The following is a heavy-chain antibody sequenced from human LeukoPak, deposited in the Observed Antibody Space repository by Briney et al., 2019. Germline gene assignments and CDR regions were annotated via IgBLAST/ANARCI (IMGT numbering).Heavy chain of an antibody. CDR1: GGSISSYY. D-gene: IGHD6-6*01. V-gene: IGHV4-59*13. Sequence: SETLSLTCTVSGGSISSYYWGWIRQPPGKGLEWIGYIYYSGSTNYNPSLKSRVTISVDTSKNQFSLKLSSVTAADTAVYYCARDTKSYSSSDLDYYYYMDVWGKGTTVTVSS. CDR2: IYYSGST. J-gene: IGHJ6*03. CDR3: ARDTKSYSSSDLDYYYYMDV.